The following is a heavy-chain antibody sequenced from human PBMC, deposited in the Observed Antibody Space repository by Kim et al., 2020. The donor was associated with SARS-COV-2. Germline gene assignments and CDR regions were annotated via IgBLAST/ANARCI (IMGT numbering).Heavy chain of an antibody. Sequence: LKSRVTISVDTSKNQFSLKLSSVTAADTAVYYCARYTVPLYYYYYGMDVWGQGTTVTVSS. CDR3: ARYTVPLYYYYYGMDV. D-gene: IGHD2-2*02. V-gene: IGHV4-39*01. J-gene: IGHJ6*02.